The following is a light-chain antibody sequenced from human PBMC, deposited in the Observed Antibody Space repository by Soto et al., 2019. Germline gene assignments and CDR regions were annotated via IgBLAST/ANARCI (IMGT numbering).Light chain of an antibody. V-gene: IGKV1-5*01. J-gene: IGKJ3*01. CDR2: GAS. Sequence: DIQMTQSPSTLSASVGDRVTITCRASQSISTWLAWYQRKPGKAPKVLIYGASSLESGVPSRFSGSGSGTEFTLTISSLQPDDFATYYCQQYKNYLTFGPGTKVDIK. CDR3: QQYKNYLT. CDR1: QSISTW.